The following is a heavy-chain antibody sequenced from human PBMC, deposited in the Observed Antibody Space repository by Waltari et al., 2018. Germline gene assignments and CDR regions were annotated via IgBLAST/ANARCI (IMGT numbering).Heavy chain of an antibody. Sequence: QLQLQESGPGLVTPSGTLSPTCTVSGGSINSSCYYWGWLRPPPGKGLEWIGSIYYSGSTYYNPSLKSRVTISVDTSKNQFSLKLSSVTDADTDVYYCARVHGGSYPAYFDYWGQGTLVTVSS. CDR2: IYYSGST. D-gene: IGHD3-16*02. J-gene: IGHJ4*02. CDR1: GGSINSSCYY. CDR3: ARVHGGSYPAYFDY. V-gene: IGHV4-39*07.